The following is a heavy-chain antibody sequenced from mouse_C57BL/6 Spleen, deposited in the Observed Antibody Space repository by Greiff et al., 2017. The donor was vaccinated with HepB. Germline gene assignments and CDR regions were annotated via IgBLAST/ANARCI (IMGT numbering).Heavy chain of an antibody. Sequence: QVQLQQSGPELVKPGASVKISCKASGYAFSSSWMNWVKQRPGKGLEWIGRIYPGDGDTNYNGKFKGKATLTADKSSSTAYIQLSSLTSEDSAVYFCAREGRYWGQGTTLTVSS. CDR2: IYPGDGDT. CDR1: GYAFSSSW. CDR3: AREGRY. V-gene: IGHV1-82*01. J-gene: IGHJ2*01.